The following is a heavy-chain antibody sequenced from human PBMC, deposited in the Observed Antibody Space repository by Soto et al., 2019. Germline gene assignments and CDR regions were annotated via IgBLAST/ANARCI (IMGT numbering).Heavy chain of an antibody. CDR3: ASAPVIDYFDS. CDR1: GGSLSSSIYY. V-gene: IGHV4-39*01. J-gene: IGHJ4*02. CDR2: IFYNGNT. Sequence: QLQLQESGPGLVKPSETLSLTCTVSGGSLSSSIYYWGWIRQPPGKGLEWIGSIFYNGNTYYNPSLKRRVTISLDTSQNRFSLRLSSVTAADTAVYYCASAPVIDYFDSWGQGTLVTVSS.